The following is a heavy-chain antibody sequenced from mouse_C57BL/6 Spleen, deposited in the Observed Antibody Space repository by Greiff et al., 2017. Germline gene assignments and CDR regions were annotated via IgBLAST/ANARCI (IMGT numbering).Heavy chain of an antibody. CDR3: ARGGITAQATGY. CDR1: GYTFTSYW. V-gene: IGHV1-72*01. CDR2: IDPNSGGT. Sequence: VQLKQPGADLVKPGASVKLSCTASGYTFTSYWMHWVKQRPGRGLEWIGRIDPNSGGTKYNEKVKSKATLTVDKPSSTAYMQLSSLTSEEDAVYTYARGGITAQATGYWGQGTTRTVSS. J-gene: IGHJ2*01. D-gene: IGHD3-2*02.